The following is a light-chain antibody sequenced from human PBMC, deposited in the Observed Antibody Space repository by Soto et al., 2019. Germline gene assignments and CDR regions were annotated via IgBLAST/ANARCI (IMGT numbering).Light chain of an antibody. CDR3: SSYTSSSTYV. Sequence: QSVLTQPASVSGSPGQSITISCTGTSGDVGGYNYVSWYQQHLGKAPKLMIYDVSNRPSGVSNRFSGSKSGNTASLTISGLQAEDEADYYCSSYTSSSTYVFGTGTKVTVL. CDR2: DVS. V-gene: IGLV2-14*01. CDR1: SGDVGGYNY. J-gene: IGLJ1*01.